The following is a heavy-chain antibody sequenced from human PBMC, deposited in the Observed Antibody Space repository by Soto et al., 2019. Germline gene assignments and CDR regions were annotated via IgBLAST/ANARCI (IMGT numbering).Heavy chain of an antibody. CDR1: GGSFSGYK. CDR2: VNHSGNT. V-gene: IGHV4-34*01. J-gene: IGHJ4*02. Sequence: SETLSLTCAVDGGSFSGYKWSWIRQPPGKGLEWIGEVNHSGNTKYNPSLKSRVTISGHMSKKQFSLKLSTVTAADTGIYYCARVLYPSIGPRLSLFDSWGQGTPVTVSS. CDR3: ARVLYPSIGPRLSLFDS. D-gene: IGHD6-6*01.